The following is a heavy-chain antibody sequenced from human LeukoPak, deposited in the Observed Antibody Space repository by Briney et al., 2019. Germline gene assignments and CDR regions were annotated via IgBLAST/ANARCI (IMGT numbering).Heavy chain of an antibody. CDR2: ISGSGEST. D-gene: IGHD4/OR15-4a*01. CDR1: GLTFSNYG. V-gene: IGHV3-23*01. J-gene: IGHJ4*02. CDR3: ARRAGAYSHPYDY. Sequence: GTLRLSCAASGLTFSNYGMAWVRQAPGKGLEWVSAISGSGESTYNADSVKGRFTISRDNSKNTLYLQMNSLRAEDTAVYYCARRAGAYSHPYDYWGQGTLVTVSS.